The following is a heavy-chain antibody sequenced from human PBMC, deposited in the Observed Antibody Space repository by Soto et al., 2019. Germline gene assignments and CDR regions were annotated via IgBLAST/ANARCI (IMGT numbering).Heavy chain of an antibody. J-gene: IGHJ4*02. CDR3: ARKGPSLYYFDF. CDR2: ISSGSGYL. V-gene: IGHV3-21*02. Sequence: EVQLVESGGGLVKPGGSLGLSCAASGFTFSSYSMIWVRQAPGKGLEWVSSISSGSGYLYYADSVKGRFTISRDNAKNSLYRQMNSLRAEDTGVYYCARKGPSLYYFDFWGQGTLVTVSS. CDR1: GFTFSSYS.